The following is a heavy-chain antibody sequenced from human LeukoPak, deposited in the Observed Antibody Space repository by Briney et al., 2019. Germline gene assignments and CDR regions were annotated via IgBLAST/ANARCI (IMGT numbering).Heavy chain of an antibody. CDR2: IYHSGST. CDR1: GYSISSGYY. J-gene: IGHJ3*02. D-gene: IGHD2-2*02. V-gene: IGHV4-38-2*02. CDR3: ARVKYVGYCSSTSCYTEAFDI. Sequence: SETLSLTCTVSGYSISSGYYWGWIRQPPGKGLEWIGSIYHSGSTYYNPSLKSRVTISVDTSKNQFSLKLSSVTAADTAVYYCARVKYVGYCSSTSCYTEAFDIWGQGTMVTVSS.